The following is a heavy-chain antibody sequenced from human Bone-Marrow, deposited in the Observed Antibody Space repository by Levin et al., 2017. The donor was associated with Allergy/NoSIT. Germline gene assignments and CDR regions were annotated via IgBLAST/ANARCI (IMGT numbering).Heavy chain of an antibody. CDR3: ERDRTYGSLRNYGMDV. V-gene: IGHV3-21*01. CDR1: GFNFSTYN. J-gene: IGHJ6*02. CDR2: INSGSTDI. Sequence: PGGSLRLSCAASGFNFSTYNMNWVRQAPGKALEWVSSINSGSTDIYYADSLKGRFTISRDNTENSLYLQMNGLRAGDTAVYYCERDRTYGSLRNYGMDVWGQGTTVTVSS. D-gene: IGHD3-9*01.